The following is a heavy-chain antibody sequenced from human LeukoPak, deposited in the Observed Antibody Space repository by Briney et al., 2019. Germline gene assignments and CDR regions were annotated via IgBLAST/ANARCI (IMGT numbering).Heavy chain of an antibody. D-gene: IGHD3-9*01. J-gene: IGHJ4*02. CDR3: VKDGESHYDILTGYSPDY. V-gene: IGHV3-64D*06. Sequence: GGSLRLSCSASGFTFSSYAMHWVRQAPGKGLEYVSAISSNGGSTYYADSVKGRFTISRDNSKNTLYLQMSSLRAEDTAVYYCVKDGESHYDILTGYSPDYWGQGTLVTVSS. CDR2: ISSNGGST. CDR1: GFTFSSYA.